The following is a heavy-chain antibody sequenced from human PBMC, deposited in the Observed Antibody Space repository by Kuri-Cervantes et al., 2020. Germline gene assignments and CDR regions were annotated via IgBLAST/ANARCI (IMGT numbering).Heavy chain of an antibody. CDR3: ARDISTMIQISYYGMNV. Sequence: ASVKVSCKASGYTFTSYGISWVRQAPGQGLEWMGWISAYNGNTNYAQKLQGRVTMTTDTSTSTAYMELSSLRSEDTAVYYCARDISTMIQISYYGMNVWGQGTTVTVSS. V-gene: IGHV1-18*01. J-gene: IGHJ6*02. CDR1: GYTFTSYG. CDR2: ISAYNGNT. D-gene: IGHD3-22*01.